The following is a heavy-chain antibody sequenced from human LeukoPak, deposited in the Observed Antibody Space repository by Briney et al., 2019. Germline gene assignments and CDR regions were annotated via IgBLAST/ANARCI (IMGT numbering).Heavy chain of an antibody. CDR3: ARHRVGTGGPGYFDY. Sequence: SETLSLTCAVYGGSFSGYHSSWIRQPPGKGLEWIGEVNDSGGNNYNSSRKSGSTNYNSSLKSRVTISVDTSKTQFSLKLSSVTAAETAVYYCARHRVGTGGPGYFDYWGQGALVTVSS. V-gene: IGHV4-34*01. CDR2: VNDSGGNNYNSSRKSGST. CDR1: GGSFSGYH. D-gene: IGHD2-8*02. J-gene: IGHJ4*02.